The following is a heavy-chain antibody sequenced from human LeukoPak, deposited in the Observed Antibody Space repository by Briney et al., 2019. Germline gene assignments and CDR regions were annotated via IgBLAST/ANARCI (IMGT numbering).Heavy chain of an antibody. V-gene: IGHV1-18*04. J-gene: IGHJ4*02. CDR1: GYTFTGYY. CDR2: ISAYNGNT. CDR3: ARSGYFDWLTFDY. Sequence: ASVKVSCKASGYTFTGYYMHWVRQAPGQGLEWMGWISAYNGNTNYAQKLQGRVTMTTDTSTSTAYMELRSLRSDDTAVYYCARSGYFDWLTFDYWGQGTLVTVSS. D-gene: IGHD3-9*01.